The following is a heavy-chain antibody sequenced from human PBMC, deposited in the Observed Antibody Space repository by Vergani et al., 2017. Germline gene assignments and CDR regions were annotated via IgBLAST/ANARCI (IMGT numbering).Heavy chain of an antibody. V-gene: IGHV4-39*07. CDR3: ARDSYGGDWYFDL. D-gene: IGHD4-23*01. CDR1: GGSISSSSYY. J-gene: IGHJ2*01. CDR2: IYYSGST. Sequence: QLQLQESGPGLVKPSETLSLTCTVSGGSISSSSYYWGWIRPPPGKGLEWIGSIYYSGSTYYNPSLTSRVTISVDPSKNQFSLKLSSVTAADTAVYDCARDSYGGDWYFDLWGRGTLVTASS.